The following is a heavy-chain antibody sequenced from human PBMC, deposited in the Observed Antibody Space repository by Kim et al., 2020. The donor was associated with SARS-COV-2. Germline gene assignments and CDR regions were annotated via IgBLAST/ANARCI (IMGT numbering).Heavy chain of an antibody. D-gene: IGHD6-25*01. J-gene: IGHJ4*01. CDR1: GYSITSGYF. CDR2: IQRGAT. Sequence: SETLSLTCAVSGYSITSGYFWGWVRQPPGKGLEWIGVIQRGATSYNQPLNKRVTMSVETTKNQFSLLLPSVTAAATAAYYCGTEGPARRHLRGYYFGSWG. CDR3: GTEGPARRHLRGYYFGS. V-gene: IGHV4-38-2*01.